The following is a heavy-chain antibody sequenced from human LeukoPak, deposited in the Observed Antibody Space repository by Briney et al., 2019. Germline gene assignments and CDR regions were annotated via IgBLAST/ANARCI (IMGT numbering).Heavy chain of an antibody. CDR2: INHSGST. V-gene: IGHV4-34*01. CDR1: GGAFSGYY. CDR3: ARAPVVRDAFDI. Sequence: PSETLSLTCAVYGGAFSGYYWSWIRQPPGKGLEWIGEINHSGSTNYNPSLKSRVTISVDTSKYQFSLKLSSVTAADTAVYYCARAPVVRDAFDIWGQGTMVTVSS. D-gene: IGHD3-10*01. J-gene: IGHJ3*02.